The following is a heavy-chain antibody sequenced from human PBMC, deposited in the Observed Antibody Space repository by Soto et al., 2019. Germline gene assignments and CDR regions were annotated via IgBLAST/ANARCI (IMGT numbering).Heavy chain of an antibody. J-gene: IGHJ6*02. V-gene: IGHV1-8*01. CDR3: ARGDVLRFLEWSNYYYYGMDV. CDR1: GYTFTSYD. D-gene: IGHD3-3*01. CDR2: MNPNSGNT. Sequence: QVQLVQSGAEVKKPGASVKVSCKASGYTFTSYDINWVRQATGQGLEWMGWMNPNSGNTGYAQKFQGRVTMTRNTSIGTAYMELSSLRSEDTAVYYCARGDVLRFLEWSNYYYYGMDVWGQGTTVTVSS.